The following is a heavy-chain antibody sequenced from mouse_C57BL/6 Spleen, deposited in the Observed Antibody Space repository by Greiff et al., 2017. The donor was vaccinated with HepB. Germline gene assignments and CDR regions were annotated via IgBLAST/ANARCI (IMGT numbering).Heavy chain of an antibody. D-gene: IGHD1-1*01. CDR2: IYPGDGDT. J-gene: IGHJ1*03. V-gene: IGHV1-80*01. Sequence: QVQLQQSGAELVKPGASVKISCKASGYAFSSYWMNWVKQRPGKGLEWIGQIYPGDGDTNYNGKFKGKATLTADKSSSTAYMQLSSLTSEDSAVYFCARYRAITTVVARNWYFDVWGTGTTVTVSS. CDR3: ARYRAITTVVARNWYFDV. CDR1: GYAFSSYW.